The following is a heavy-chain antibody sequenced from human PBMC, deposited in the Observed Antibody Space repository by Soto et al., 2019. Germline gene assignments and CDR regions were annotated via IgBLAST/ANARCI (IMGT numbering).Heavy chain of an antibody. D-gene: IGHD6-13*01. CDR2: INAGNGNT. CDR3: ARAGGAAADLYYYYGMDV. Sequence: ASVKVSCKASGYTFTSYAMHWVRQAPGQRLEWMGWINAGNGNTKYSQKFQGRVTITRDTSASTAYMELSSLRSEDTAVYYCARAGGAAADLYYYYGMDVWGQGTTVTVSS. CDR1: GYTFTSYA. J-gene: IGHJ6*02. V-gene: IGHV1-3*01.